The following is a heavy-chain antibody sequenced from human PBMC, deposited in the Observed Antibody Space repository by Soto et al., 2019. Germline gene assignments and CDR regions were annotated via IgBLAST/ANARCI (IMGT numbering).Heavy chain of an antibody. V-gene: IGHV1-69*13. CDR1: GGLFSSYS. CDR3: ATGGSGYTWFNEF. CDR2: IIPVFQTA. J-gene: IGHJ4*02. D-gene: IGHD3-22*01. Sequence: ASVKFSCKASGGLFSSYSMRWVRQVPGQGLEWMGGIIPVFQTAYYTQRFQGRVTITADESTNTAYMELSSLRSEDTAIYYCATGGSGYTWFNEFWGQGTLVTVSS.